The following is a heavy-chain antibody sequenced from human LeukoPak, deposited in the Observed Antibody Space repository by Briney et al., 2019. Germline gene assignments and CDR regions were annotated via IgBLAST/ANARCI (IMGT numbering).Heavy chain of an antibody. CDR3: ARVPRRIVGASGTFDV. CDR1: GGSISSDNYS. D-gene: IGHD1-26*01. V-gene: IGHV4-61*02. J-gene: IGHJ3*01. CDR2: VYTSGST. Sequence: SETLSLTCTVSGGSISSDNYSWSWIRQPAGKGLEWIGRVYTSGSTNYNPSLKSRVTISIDTSKNQFSLKLSSVTAADTAVYYCARVPRRIVGASGTFDVWGQGTMVTVSS.